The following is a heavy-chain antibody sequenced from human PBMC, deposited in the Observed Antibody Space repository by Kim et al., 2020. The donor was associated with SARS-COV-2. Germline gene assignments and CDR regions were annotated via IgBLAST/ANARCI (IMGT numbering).Heavy chain of an antibody. D-gene: IGHD3-10*01. CDR3: AKEHITMVRGVTSYYYYYGMDV. Sequence: GGSLRLSCAASGFTFSSYAMSWVRQAPGKGLEWVSAISGSGGSTYYADSVKGRFTISRDNSKNTLYLQMNSLRAEDTAVYYCAKEHITMVRGVTSYYYYYGMDVWGQGTTVTVSS. J-gene: IGHJ6*02. V-gene: IGHV3-23*01. CDR2: ISGSGGST. CDR1: GFTFSSYA.